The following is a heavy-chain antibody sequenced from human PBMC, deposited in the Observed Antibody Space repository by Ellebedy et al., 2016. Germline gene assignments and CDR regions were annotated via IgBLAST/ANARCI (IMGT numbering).Heavy chain of an antibody. Sequence: GESLKISCEASGFTFSNYVGAWVRQAPETGLEWVSSITSSGTTYYTDSVRGRLTIYTDNSKNTLYLQMASLKPEDTAVYYCVTEISGAFPEWGQGTLVTVSS. CDR2: ITSSGTT. CDR3: VTEISGAFPE. J-gene: IGHJ4*02. CDR1: GFTFSNYV. D-gene: IGHD3-3*02. V-gene: IGHV3-23*05.